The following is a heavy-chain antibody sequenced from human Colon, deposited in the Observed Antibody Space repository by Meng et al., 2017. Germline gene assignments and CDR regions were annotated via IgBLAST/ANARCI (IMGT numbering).Heavy chain of an antibody. CDR2: IWYDGSEK. D-gene: IGHD3-16*02. V-gene: IGHV3-33*04. Sequence: VGAGGGVAQPGKSLRPSCAASGFTFSDIGMHWVRQAPGKGLEWVANIWYDGSEKYHADSVKGRFTISRDNSNNTLFLQMNSLRAEDTAVYFCARDQALANSYLDSWGQGTLVTVSS. CDR1: GFTFSDIG. J-gene: IGHJ4*02. CDR3: ARDQALANSYLDS.